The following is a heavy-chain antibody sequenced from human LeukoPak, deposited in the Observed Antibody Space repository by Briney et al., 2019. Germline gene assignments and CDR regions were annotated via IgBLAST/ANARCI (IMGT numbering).Heavy chain of an antibody. Sequence: SETLSLTCTVSGGSISTYYWSWIRQPPGKGLEWIGYIYYSGSTKYNPSFKSRVTISIDTSKNQFSLKLNSVTAADTAVYYCATETAEWLGGRFEYWGQGTLVTVSA. J-gene: IGHJ4*02. V-gene: IGHV4-59*01. CDR1: GGSISTYY. CDR2: IYYSGST. D-gene: IGHD3-3*01. CDR3: ATETAEWLGGRFEY.